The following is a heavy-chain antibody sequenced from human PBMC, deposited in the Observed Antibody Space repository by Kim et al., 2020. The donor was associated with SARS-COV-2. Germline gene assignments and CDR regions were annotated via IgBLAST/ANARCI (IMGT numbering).Heavy chain of an antibody. CDR2: ISGSGGST. D-gene: IGHD3-10*01. Sequence: GGSLRLSCAASGFTFSSYAMSWVRQAPGKGLEWGSAISGSGGSTYYADSVKGRFTISRDNSKNTLYLQMNSLRAEDTAVYYCAKDTLEAHPLWFGENNYYFDSWGQGTLVTVSS. CDR1: GFTFSSYA. V-gene: IGHV3-23*01. CDR3: AKDTLEAHPLWFGENNYYFDS. J-gene: IGHJ4*02.